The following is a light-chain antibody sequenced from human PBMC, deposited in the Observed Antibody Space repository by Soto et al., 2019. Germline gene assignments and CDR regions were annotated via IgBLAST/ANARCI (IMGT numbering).Light chain of an antibody. CDR2: WAS. CDR3: QQYYSSPLA. Sequence: IVMTQSPDSLAVSLGEMATINCKSSHSVLHNNKNYFAWYQQKPGQPPKVLIYWASTRESGVPDRFRGSGSVTDFTLTISSLQAEDVAVYYCQQYYSSPLAFGGGTKVEIK. V-gene: IGKV4-1*01. CDR1: HSVLHNNKNY. J-gene: IGKJ4*01.